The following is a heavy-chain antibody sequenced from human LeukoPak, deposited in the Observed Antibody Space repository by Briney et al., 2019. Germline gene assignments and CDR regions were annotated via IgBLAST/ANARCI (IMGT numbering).Heavy chain of an antibody. CDR1: GGSISSGGYY. Sequence: SSETLSLTCTVSGGSISSGGYYWSWIRQHPGKGLEWIGYIYYSGSTYYNPSLKSRVTISVDTSKNQFSLKLSSVTAADTAVYYCASIFGDILTGYYNDYWGQGTLVTVSS. CDR2: IYYSGST. D-gene: IGHD3-9*01. J-gene: IGHJ4*02. V-gene: IGHV4-31*03. CDR3: ASIFGDILTGYYNDY.